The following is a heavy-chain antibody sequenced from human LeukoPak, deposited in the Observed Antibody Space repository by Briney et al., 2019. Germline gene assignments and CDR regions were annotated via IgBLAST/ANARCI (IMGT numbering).Heavy chain of an antibody. J-gene: IGHJ4*02. CDR1: GFTFIDYD. D-gene: IGHD6-19*01. CDR2: IGIRGDT. V-gene: IGHV3-13*01. Sequence: GGALRLSCAASGFTFIDYDMHWVRQVIGKGLEWVSAIGIRGDTHYSGSVKGRFTISRENAESSLYLQMNSLRAEDTAVYYCARGGIQVSGIDEFDYWGQGTLVTVSS. CDR3: ARGGIQVSGIDEFDY.